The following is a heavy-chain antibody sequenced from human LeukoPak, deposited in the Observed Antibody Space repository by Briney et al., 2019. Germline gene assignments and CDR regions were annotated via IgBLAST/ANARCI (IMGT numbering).Heavy chain of an antibody. CDR3: ARDYLSEGYFDY. CDR1: GFTFSSCA. V-gene: IGHV3-30-3*01. Sequence: GGSLRLSCAASGFTFSSCAMHWVRQAPGKGLEWVAVISYDGSNKYYADSVKGRFTISRDNSKNTLYLQMNSLRAEDTAVYYCARDYLSEGYFDYWGQGTLVTVSS. CDR2: ISYDGSNK. J-gene: IGHJ4*02.